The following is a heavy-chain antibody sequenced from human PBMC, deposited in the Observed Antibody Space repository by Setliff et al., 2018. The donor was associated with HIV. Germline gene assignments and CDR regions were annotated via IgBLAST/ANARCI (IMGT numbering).Heavy chain of an antibody. V-gene: IGHV3-23*01. D-gene: IGHD3-16*01. Sequence: GGSLRLSCAASGFTFSDYAMNWVRQAPGKGLEWVSAISGSGGSTYYADSVQGRFTISRDNSKNTLYLQMNSLRAEDTAVYYCAKATGSATSPRGSFGYLCRGTLVTVSS. CDR2: ISGSGGST. CDR3: AKATGSATSPRGSFGY. J-gene: IGHJ4*02. CDR1: GFTFSDYA.